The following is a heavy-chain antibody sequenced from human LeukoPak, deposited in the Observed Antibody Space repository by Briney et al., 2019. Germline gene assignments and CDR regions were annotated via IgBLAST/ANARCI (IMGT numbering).Heavy chain of an antibody. CDR3: ARADRLHGGPYLIGP. D-gene: IGHD2-21*01. CDR2: INPNSGGT. Sequence: ASVKVSCETSGYSFTDYYMHWVRQAPGQGLEWMGWINPNSGGTSSAQKFQGRVTMTRDTSITTVYMAMSWLTSDDTAIYYCARADRLHGGPYLIGPWGQGTLVTVSS. CDR1: GYSFTDYY. V-gene: IGHV1-2*02. J-gene: IGHJ5*02.